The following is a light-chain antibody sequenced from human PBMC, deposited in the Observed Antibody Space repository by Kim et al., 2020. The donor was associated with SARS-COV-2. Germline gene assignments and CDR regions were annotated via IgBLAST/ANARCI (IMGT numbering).Light chain of an antibody. J-gene: IGKJ2*01. CDR1: QGISND. V-gene: IGKV1-17*03. CDR3: LQHNSYPHT. Sequence: SASVGDSVTITCRASQGISNDLGWFQQKPGKVPTRLIYAASGLQSGVPSRFSGRGSGTEFTLTISDLQPGDFATYYCLQHNSYPHTFGQGTKLEI. CDR2: AAS.